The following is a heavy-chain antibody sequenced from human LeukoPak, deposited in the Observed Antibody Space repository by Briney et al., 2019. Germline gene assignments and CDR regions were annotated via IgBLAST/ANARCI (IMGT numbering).Heavy chain of an antibody. V-gene: IGHV1-24*01. Sequence: ASVKVSCKVSGYTLTELSMHWVRQAPGKGLEWMGGFDPEDGETIYAQKFQGRVTMTEDTSTDTAYMELSSLRSEDTAVYYCATDGLGKYGDYEGLDYWGQGTLVIVSS. CDR2: FDPEDGET. J-gene: IGHJ4*02. CDR1: GYTLTELS. CDR3: ATDGLGKYGDYEGLDY. D-gene: IGHD4-17*01.